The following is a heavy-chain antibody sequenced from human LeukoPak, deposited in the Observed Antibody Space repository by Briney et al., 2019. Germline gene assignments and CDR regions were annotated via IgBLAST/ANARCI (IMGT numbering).Heavy chain of an antibody. V-gene: IGHV3-23*01. J-gene: IGHJ4*02. D-gene: IGHD3-22*01. Sequence: GGSLRLSCAVSGFTFSNAWMSWVRQAPGKGLEWVSVISGSGSSTYYADSVKGRFTISRDNSKNTLYLQMNSLRAEDTAVYYCAKRTTYYYESSGYYHSDYWGQGTLVTVSS. CDR2: ISGSGSST. CDR3: AKRTTYYYESSGYYHSDY. CDR1: GFTFSNAW.